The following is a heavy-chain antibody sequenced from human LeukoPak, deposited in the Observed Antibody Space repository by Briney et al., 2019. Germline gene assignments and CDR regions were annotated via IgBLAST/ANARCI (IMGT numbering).Heavy chain of an antibody. Sequence: PSETLSLTCTVSGGSISSSSYYWGWIRQPPGKGLEWIGSIYYSGSTYYNPSLKSRVTISVDTSKNQFSLKLSSVTAADTAVYYCARLSYYYGGYWGQGTLVTVSS. J-gene: IGHJ4*02. CDR2: IYYSGST. CDR1: GGSISSSSYY. V-gene: IGHV4-39*07. CDR3: ARLSYYYGGY. D-gene: IGHD3-10*01.